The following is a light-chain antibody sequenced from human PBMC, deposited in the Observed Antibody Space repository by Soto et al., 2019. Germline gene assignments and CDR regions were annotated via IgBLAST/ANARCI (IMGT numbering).Light chain of an antibody. CDR3: TSYATGSAYV. Sequence: QSALTQPPSVPGFLGRPEPFSCTGTGVNVGGYNRASWSQQPPGKAPKLLIYDVSNRPSGGSTRFSGSKSGNTASLTISGLQAEDEADYYCTSYATGSAYVFGPGTKVTVL. V-gene: IGLV2-18*02. J-gene: IGLJ1*01. CDR1: GVNVGGYNR. CDR2: DVS.